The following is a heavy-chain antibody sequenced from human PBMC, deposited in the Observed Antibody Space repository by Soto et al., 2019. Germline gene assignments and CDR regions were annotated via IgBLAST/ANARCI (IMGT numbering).Heavy chain of an antibody. CDR1: GGSFSGYY. CDR3: ARGPRIPSIAAAYYYYYYGMDV. CDR2: INHSGST. Sequence: PSETLSLTCAVYGGSFSGYYWSWIRQPPGKGLEWIGEINHSGSTNYNPSLKSRVTISVDTSKNQFSLKLSSVTAADTAVYYCARGPRIPSIAAAYYYYYYGMDVWGQGTTVTVS. D-gene: IGHD6-13*01. V-gene: IGHV4-34*01. J-gene: IGHJ6*02.